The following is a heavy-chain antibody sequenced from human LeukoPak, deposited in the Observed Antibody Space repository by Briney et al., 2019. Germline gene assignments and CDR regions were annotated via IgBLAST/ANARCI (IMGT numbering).Heavy chain of an antibody. CDR3: ARGLWGDFWSGDYYYYYMDV. CDR2: MNPNSGNT. CDR1: GYTFTSYD. V-gene: IGHV1-8*01. Sequence: ASVKVSCKASGYTFTSYDINWVRQATGQGLEWMGWMNPNSGNTGYAQKFQGRVTITRNTSISTAYMELSSLRSEDTAVYYCARGLWGDFWSGDYYYYYMDVWGEGTTVTVSS. D-gene: IGHD3-3*01. J-gene: IGHJ6*03.